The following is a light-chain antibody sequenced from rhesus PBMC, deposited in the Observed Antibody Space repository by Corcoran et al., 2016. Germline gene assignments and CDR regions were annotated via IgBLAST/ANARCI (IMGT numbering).Light chain of an antibody. CDR1: QGINKE. Sequence: DIQMTQSPSSLSASVGDRVTVTCRASQGINKELSWYQQKPGKAPTLLIYAASSLPPGVSSRFSGSGSGTDYTPTISSLKPEDVATYYCLQDYTTPFTFGPGTKLDIK. CDR3: LQDYTTPFT. V-gene: IGKV1-94*01. CDR2: AAS. J-gene: IGKJ3*01.